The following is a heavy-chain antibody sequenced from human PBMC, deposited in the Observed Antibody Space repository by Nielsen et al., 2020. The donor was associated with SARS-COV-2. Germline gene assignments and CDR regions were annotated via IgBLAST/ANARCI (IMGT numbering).Heavy chain of an antibody. CDR3: TSSLVY. V-gene: IGHV3-49*04. D-gene: IGHD1-26*01. Sequence: GESLKISCTASGFTFGDYAMSWVRQAPGKGLEWVGFIRSKAYGGTTEYAASVKGRFTISRDDSKSIAYLQMNSLKTEDTAVYYCTSSLVYWGQGTLVTVSS. CDR1: GFTFGDYA. J-gene: IGHJ4*02. CDR2: IRSKAYGGTT.